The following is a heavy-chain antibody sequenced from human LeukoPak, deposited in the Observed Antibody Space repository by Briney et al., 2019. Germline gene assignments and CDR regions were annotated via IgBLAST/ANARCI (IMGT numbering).Heavy chain of an antibody. D-gene: IGHD3-22*01. V-gene: IGHV3-21*01. CDR1: GFTFSSYG. CDR2: ISSSSSYI. Sequence: GGSLRLSCAASGFTFSSYGMLWVRQAPGKGLEWVSSISSSSSYIYYADSVKGRFTISRDNTKNSLYLQMDSLRAEDTAVYYCASSPYDSSGYYWGWGQGTLVTVSS. J-gene: IGHJ1*01. CDR3: ASSPYDSSGYYWG.